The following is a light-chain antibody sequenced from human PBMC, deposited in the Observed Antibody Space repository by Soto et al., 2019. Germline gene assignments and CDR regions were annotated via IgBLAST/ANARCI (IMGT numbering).Light chain of an antibody. CDR3: QHYKNYPWT. J-gene: IGKJ1*01. Sequence: AIRMTQSPSSLSASAGDRVAIACRASQDVGRYLAWYQQKPGQAPKHLVYGASTLQSGVPSRFSGGGSGTDFTLTISCLPSEDFATYYCQHYKNYPWTFGQGTKVEIK. CDR1: QDVGRY. CDR2: GAS. V-gene: IGKV1-8*01.